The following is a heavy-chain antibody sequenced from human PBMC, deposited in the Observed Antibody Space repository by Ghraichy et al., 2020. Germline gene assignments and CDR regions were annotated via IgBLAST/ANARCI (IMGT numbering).Heavy chain of an antibody. Sequence: GGSLRLSCAASGFTFSQNWMIWFRQAPGKGLEWVANIDEDGNERNYVDSVKGRFTISRDNAKDSVYLQMDILRVEDTAVYYCGKDLHWNKCDHWGQGALVTV. CDR1: GFTFSQNW. CDR3: GKDLHWNKCDH. J-gene: IGHJ4*02. CDR2: IDEDGNER. D-gene: IGHD1/OR15-1a*01. V-gene: IGHV3-7*04.